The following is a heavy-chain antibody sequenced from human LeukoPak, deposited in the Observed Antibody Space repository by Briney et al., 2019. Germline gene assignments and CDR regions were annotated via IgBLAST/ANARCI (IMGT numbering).Heavy chain of an antibody. CDR1: GGSISSGGYY. V-gene: IGHV4-31*03. J-gene: IGHJ4*02. CDR2: IYYSGST. CDR3: ARVTYDMCFDY. D-gene: IGHD3-22*01. Sequence: KPSQPLSLTCTVSGGSISSGGYYWSWIRQHPGKGLEWIGYIYYSGSTYYNPSLKSRVTISVDTSKNQFSLKLSSVTAADTAVYYCARVTYDMCFDYWGQGTLVTVSS.